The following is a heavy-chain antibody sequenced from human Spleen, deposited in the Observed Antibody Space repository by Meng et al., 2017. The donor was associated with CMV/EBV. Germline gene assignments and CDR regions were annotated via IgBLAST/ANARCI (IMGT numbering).Heavy chain of an antibody. CDR1: GYTFTNYY. D-gene: IGHD5-24*01. CDR3: ARYAIHYYGMDV. J-gene: IGHJ6*02. Sequence: ASVKVSCKASGYTFTNYYMHWVRQAPGQGLEWMGWINPNSGGTNYAQKFQGRVTMTRDTSISTAYLELSRLRSDDTAMYYCARYAIHYYGMDVWGQGTTVTVSS. V-gene: IGHV1-2*02. CDR2: INPNSGGT.